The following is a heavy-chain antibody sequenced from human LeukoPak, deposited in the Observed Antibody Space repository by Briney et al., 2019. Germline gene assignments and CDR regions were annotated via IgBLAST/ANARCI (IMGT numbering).Heavy chain of an antibody. Sequence: GGSLRLSCAASGFTFSSYAMSWVRQAPGKGLEWVSAISGSGGSRYYADSVKGRFTISRDNTKNTLYLQMNSLRAEDTAVYYCAKSMEWLLFLSHFDYWGQGTLVAVSS. CDR1: GFTFSSYA. CDR2: ISGSGGSR. V-gene: IGHV3-23*01. D-gene: IGHD3-3*01. J-gene: IGHJ4*02. CDR3: AKSMEWLLFLSHFDY.